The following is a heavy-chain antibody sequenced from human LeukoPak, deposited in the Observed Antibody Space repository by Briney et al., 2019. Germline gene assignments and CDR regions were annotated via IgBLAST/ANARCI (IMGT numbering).Heavy chain of an antibody. J-gene: IGHJ4*02. Sequence: GGSLRLSCAASGFTFSTYAMTWVRQAPGKGLNWVSVISNGGVSTYYADSVKGRFTISRDNSKNTLYLEMNSLRAEDTALYYCAKLSSVSSQDFDYWGQGTLVTVSS. V-gene: IGHV3-23*01. D-gene: IGHD2-2*01. CDR1: GFTFSTYA. CDR2: ISNGGVST. CDR3: AKLSSVSSQDFDY.